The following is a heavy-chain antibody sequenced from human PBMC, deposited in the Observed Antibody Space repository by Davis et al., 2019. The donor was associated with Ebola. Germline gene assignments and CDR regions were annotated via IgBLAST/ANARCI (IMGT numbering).Heavy chain of an antibody. CDR3: TQTYGSGRGDY. J-gene: IGHJ4*02. Sequence: GESLKISCAASGFTFSSYSMNWVRQASGKGLEWVGRIRSKANSYATAYAASVKGRFTISRDDSKNTAYLQMNSLKTEDTAVYYCTQTYGSGRGDYWGQGTLVTVSS. V-gene: IGHV3-73*01. CDR2: IRSKANSYAT. D-gene: IGHD3-10*01. CDR1: GFTFSSYS.